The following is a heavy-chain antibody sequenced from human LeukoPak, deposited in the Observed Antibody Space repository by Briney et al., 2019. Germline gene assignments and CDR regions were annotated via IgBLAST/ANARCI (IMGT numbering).Heavy chain of an antibody. D-gene: IGHD3-22*01. Sequence: GWSLMLSCGNCGVKGRSVYMSGGRQTQEKGLEWVSVIYSGGSTYYADSVKGRFTISRDNSKYTLYLQMNSLRAEDTAVYYCARGGGYDSSGYYYYYFDYWGQGTLVTVSS. CDR2: IYSGGST. J-gene: IGHJ4*02. V-gene: IGHV3-53*01. CDR3: ARGGGYDSSGYYYYYFDY. CDR1: GVKGRSVY.